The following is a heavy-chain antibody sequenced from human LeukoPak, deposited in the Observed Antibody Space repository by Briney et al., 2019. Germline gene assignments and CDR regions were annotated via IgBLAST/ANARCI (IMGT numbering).Heavy chain of an antibody. V-gene: IGHV1-69*05. CDR1: GGTFSSYA. CDR3: ARVRAAAGSLGWFDP. CDR2: IIPIFGTA. D-gene: IGHD6-13*01. J-gene: IGHJ5*02. Sequence: ASVKVSCKASGGTFSSYAISWVRQAPGQGLEWMGGIIPIFGTANYAQKFQGRVTMTRDMSTSTVYMELSSLRSEDTAVYYCARVRAAAGSLGWFDPWGQGTLVTVSS.